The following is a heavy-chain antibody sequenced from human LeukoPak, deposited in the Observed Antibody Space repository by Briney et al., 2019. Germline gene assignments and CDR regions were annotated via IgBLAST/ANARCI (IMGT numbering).Heavy chain of an antibody. D-gene: IGHD5-24*01. CDR3: ARGEMATVYFDY. CDR2: IIPIFGTA. V-gene: IGHV1-69*05. Sequence: SSVKVSCKPSGGTFSSYAISWVRQAPGQGLEWMGGIIPIFGTANYAQKFQGRVTITTDESTSTAYMELSSLRSEDTAVYYCARGEMATVYFDYWGQGTLVTVSS. J-gene: IGHJ4*02. CDR1: GGTFSSYA.